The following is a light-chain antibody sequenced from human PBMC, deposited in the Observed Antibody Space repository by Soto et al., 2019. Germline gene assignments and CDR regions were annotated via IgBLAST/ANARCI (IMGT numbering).Light chain of an antibody. V-gene: IGKV3-20*01. CDR3: QQYRT. CDR2: GAS. J-gene: IGKJ4*01. CDR1: QSVSSSY. Sequence: EIVLTQSRGTLSLSPGERATLSCRASQSVSSSYLAWYQQKPGQAPRLLIYGASSRATGIPDRFSGSGSGTDFTLTISRLEPEDFAVYYCQQYRTFGGGTKVDIK.